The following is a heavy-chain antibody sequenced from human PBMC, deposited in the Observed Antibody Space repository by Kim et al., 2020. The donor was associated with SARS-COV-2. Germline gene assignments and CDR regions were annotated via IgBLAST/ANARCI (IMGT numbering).Heavy chain of an antibody. J-gene: IGHJ6*02. CDR2: ISSSSSPI. CDR3: AREGQWLSLYYYGMDV. V-gene: IGHV3-48*02. CDR1: GFTFSYYS. D-gene: IGHD6-19*01. Sequence: GGSLRLSCAASGFTFSYYSMNWVRQAPGKGLEWDSYISSSSSPIYYADSVKGRFTVSRDNAKNSLYLQMNSLRDEDTAVYYCAREGQWLSLYYYGMDVWGQGTTVTVSS.